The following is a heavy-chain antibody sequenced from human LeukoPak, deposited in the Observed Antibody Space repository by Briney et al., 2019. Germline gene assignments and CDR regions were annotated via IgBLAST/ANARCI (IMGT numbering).Heavy chain of an antibody. D-gene: IGHD3-9*01. CDR3: ARGRLDYYYMDV. V-gene: IGHV4-34*01. Sequence: SETLSLTCAVYGGSLSGYFWRWIRQPPGKGLEWIGEIHHTGATNYKPSLKSRVSISLDMSKNQLSLEMRSVTAADTAVYYCARGRLDYYYMDVWGRGTTVTVSS. J-gene: IGHJ6*03. CDR1: GGSLSGYF. CDR2: IHHTGAT.